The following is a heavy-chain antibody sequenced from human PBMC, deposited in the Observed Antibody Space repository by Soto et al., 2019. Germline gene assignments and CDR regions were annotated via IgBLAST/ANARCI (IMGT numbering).Heavy chain of an antibody. CDR2: INPAKGNT. Sequence: QVQLVQSGAEVKKPGASVKVSCKASGYTFTSYTLHWVRQAPGQRPEWMAWINPAKGNTKYSERFNERVPITSNTPATTVFLELSGWTSETKALYFCARVIFPTVTAVPRMWGHGTLVNVSS. J-gene: IGHJ3*02. D-gene: IGHD4-17*01. CDR1: GYTFTSYT. V-gene: IGHV1-3*01. CDR3: ARVIFPTVTAVPRM.